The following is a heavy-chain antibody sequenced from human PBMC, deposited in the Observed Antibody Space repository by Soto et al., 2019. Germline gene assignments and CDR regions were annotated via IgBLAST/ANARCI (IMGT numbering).Heavy chain of an antibody. V-gene: IGHV3-23*01. J-gene: IGHJ4*02. CDR3: AKGADRPWFGEAYFPDN. CDR2: ISGSEDVT. CDR1: KFMFSAYA. Sequence: EVHLLQSGGGLVQPGGSLRLSCVASKFMFSAYAMGWVRQSPGKGLEWVSSISGSEDVTYYAESVKGRFSISRDNSKNTLYLQMNSLRVEVTAIYFCAKGADRPWFGEAYFPDNWGQGTHVVVST. D-gene: IGHD3-10*01.